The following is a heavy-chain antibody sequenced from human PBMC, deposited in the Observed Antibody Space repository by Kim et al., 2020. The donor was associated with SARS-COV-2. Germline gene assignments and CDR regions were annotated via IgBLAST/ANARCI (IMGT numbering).Heavy chain of an antibody. Sequence: SETLSLTCTVSGGSISSVGYYWSWIRQHPGKGLEWIGYIYYSGSTYYNPSLKSRVTISVDTSKNQFSLKLSSVTAADTAVYYCARDAVGGSPYYWGQGTLVTVSS. CDR2: IYYSGST. CDR3: ARDAVGGSPYY. D-gene: IGHD2-15*01. V-gene: IGHV4-31*03. CDR1: GGSISSVGYY. J-gene: IGHJ4*02.